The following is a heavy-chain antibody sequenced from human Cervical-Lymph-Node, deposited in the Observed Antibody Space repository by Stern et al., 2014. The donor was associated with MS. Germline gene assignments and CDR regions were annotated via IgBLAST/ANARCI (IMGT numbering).Heavy chain of an antibody. Sequence: QVTLRESGPALVKPTQTLTLTCTFSGFSLSTSGMCVSWIRQPPGKALEWLALIDWDDDKYYSTSLKTRLTISKETSPNQVGLTMTNMDPVDTATYYCARIPLGDYEGGYYGMDVWGQGTTVTVSS. CDR1: GFSLSTSGMC. V-gene: IGHV2-70*01. CDR2: IDWDDDK. J-gene: IGHJ6*02. CDR3: ARIPLGDYEGGYYGMDV. D-gene: IGHD4-17*01.